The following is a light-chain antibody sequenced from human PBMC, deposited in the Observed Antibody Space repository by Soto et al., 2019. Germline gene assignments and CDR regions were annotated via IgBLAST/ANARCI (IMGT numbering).Light chain of an antibody. V-gene: IGLV2-8*01. Sequence: QSALTQPPSASGSPGQSVTISCTGTSSDVGGCRFVSWYQQFPGKAPQLIIYEVNKRPSGVPDRFSGSKSGNTASLTISGLKAEDEADYYCSSCAGSNNPYVFGTGTKVTVL. CDR1: SSDVGGCRF. J-gene: IGLJ1*01. CDR2: EVN. CDR3: SSCAGSNNPYV.